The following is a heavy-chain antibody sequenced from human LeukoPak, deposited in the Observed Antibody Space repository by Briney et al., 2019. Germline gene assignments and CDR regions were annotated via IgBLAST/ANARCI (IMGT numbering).Heavy chain of an antibody. CDR3: ASSDHCSGGSCYS. CDR2: INHSGST. Sequence: PSETLSLTCAVYGGSFSGYYWSWIRQPPGKGLEWIGEINHSGSTNYNASLKSRVTISVDTSKNQFSLKLSSVTAADTAVYYCASSDHCSGGSCYSWGQGTMVTVSS. D-gene: IGHD2-15*01. V-gene: IGHV4-34*01. J-gene: IGHJ3*01. CDR1: GGSFSGYY.